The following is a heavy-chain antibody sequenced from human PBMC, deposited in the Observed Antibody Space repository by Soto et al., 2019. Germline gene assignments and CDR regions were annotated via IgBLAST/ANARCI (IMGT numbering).Heavy chain of an antibody. Sequence: PGGSLRLSCAASGFTFSNAWMSWVRQAPGKGLEWVGRIKSKTDGGTTDYAAPVKGRFTISRDDSKNTLYLQMNSLKTEDTAVYYCTTGIEFWSGSKIFVDWGQGTLVTVSS. CDR2: IKSKTDGGTT. CDR3: TTGIEFWSGSKIFVD. V-gene: IGHV3-15*01. J-gene: IGHJ4*02. D-gene: IGHD3-3*01. CDR1: GFTFSNAW.